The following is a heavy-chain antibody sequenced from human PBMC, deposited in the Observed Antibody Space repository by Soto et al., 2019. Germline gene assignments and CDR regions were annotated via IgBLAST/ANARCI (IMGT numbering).Heavy chain of an antibody. D-gene: IGHD3-3*01. CDR3: AKDSRLPGFGLLIHAFDI. CDR2: ISGSLGSA. J-gene: IGHJ3*02. CDR1: GFTFNDYA. Sequence: GALRLSCAVSGFTFNDYAMSWVRQAPGKGLEWVSTISGSLGSAYYAASVEGRFTISGDNSNNTLYLQMNSLRVEDTATYYCAKDSRLPGFGLLIHAFDIWGHGTMVTVSS. V-gene: IGHV3-23*01.